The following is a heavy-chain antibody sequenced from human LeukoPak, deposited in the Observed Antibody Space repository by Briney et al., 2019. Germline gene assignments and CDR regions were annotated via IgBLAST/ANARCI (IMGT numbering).Heavy chain of an antibody. CDR1: GGSFSGYY. Sequence: SETLSLTCAVYGGSFSGYYWSWIRQPPGKGLEWIGEIDHGGSTNYNPSLKSRVTISVDTSKNQFSLKLSSVTAADTAVYYCARQNQYWGQGTLVTVSS. J-gene: IGHJ4*02. CDR3: ARQNQY. D-gene: IGHD2/OR15-2a*01. V-gene: IGHV4-34*01. CDR2: IDHGGST.